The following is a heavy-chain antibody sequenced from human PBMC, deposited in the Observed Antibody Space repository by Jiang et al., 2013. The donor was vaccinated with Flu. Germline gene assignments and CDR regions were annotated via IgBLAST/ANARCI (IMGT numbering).Heavy chain of an antibody. D-gene: IGHD3-22*01. V-gene: IGHV1-2*06. CDR2: INPNSGGT. CDR3: AKAYYYDSTAYYYDY. J-gene: IGHJ4*02. CDR1: GYTFNAYY. Sequence: SGYTFNAYYMHWVRQAPGQGLEWMGRINPNSGGTSYAQNFQGRVTLTRDTSISTAYMELSRLRSDDTAVYFCAKAYYYDSTAYYYDYWGQGTLVTVSS.